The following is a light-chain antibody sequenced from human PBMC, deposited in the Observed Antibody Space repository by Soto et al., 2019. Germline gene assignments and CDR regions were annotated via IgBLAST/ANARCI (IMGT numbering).Light chain of an antibody. J-gene: IGLJ1*01. Sequence: QSALTQPASVSGSPGQSITISCTGTSSDIAIYNFVSWYQQHPGKAPRLMIFQVTNRPSGVSTRFSGSKSGNTASLTISGLQAEDEADYYCSSYTDSTDYVFGTGTKLTVL. CDR2: QVT. CDR1: SSDIAIYNF. V-gene: IGLV2-14*01. CDR3: SSYTDSTDYV.